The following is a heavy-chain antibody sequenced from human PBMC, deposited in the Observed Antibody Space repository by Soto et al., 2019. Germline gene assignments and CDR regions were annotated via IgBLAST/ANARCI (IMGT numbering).Heavy chain of an antibody. CDR3: SRDVSGMTSVFGF. V-gene: IGHV1-69*01. CDR1: GGTFYTYA. Sequence: QVHLVQSGAEVKRPGSSVRVSCRASGGTFYTYAFTWVRQAPGHGLEWMGGITPMIGTTKYAQKFHGRVTFSADESASTAYMELSNLSSDDTAVYYCSRDVSGMTSVFGFWGQGTLITVSS. D-gene: IGHD6-25*01. CDR2: ITPMIGTT. J-gene: IGHJ4*02.